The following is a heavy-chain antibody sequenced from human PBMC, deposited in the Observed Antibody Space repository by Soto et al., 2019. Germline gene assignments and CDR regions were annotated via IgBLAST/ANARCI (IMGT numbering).Heavy chain of an antibody. CDR2: IGAYNGNT. V-gene: IGHV1-18*01. CDR3: ARDLGDAFDM. J-gene: IGHJ3*02. Sequence: QVQLVQSGAEVKKPGASVKVSCKASAYTFTSYGISWVRQAPGQGLEWMGWIGAYNGNTHYARRLQGRVTMTTDTSTSTAYMELRRLRSDDTAVYYCARDLGDAFDMWGQGTMVTVSS. CDR1: AYTFTSYG.